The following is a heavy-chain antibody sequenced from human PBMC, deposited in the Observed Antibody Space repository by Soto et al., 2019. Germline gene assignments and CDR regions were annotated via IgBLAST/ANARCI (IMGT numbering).Heavy chain of an antibody. D-gene: IGHD6-13*01. CDR2: IYPGDSDT. V-gene: IGHV5-51*01. J-gene: IGHJ5*02. CDR1: GYSFTSYW. Sequence: PGESLKISCKGSGYSFTSYWIGWVRQMPGKGLEWMGIIYPGDSDTRYSPSFQGQVTISADKSISTAYLQWSSLKASDTAMYYCARAPRGREIAAADIDWFDPWGQGTLVTVSS. CDR3: ARAPRGREIAAADIDWFDP.